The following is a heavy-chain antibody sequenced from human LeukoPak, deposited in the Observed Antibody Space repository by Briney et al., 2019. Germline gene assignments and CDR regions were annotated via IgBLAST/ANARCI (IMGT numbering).Heavy chain of an antibody. CDR3: ATSSNAPGNH. D-gene: IGHD2-2*01. V-gene: IGHV3-7*01. J-gene: IGHJ5*02. Sequence: GGSLRLSCAASGFTFNGYWMSWVRQAPGKGLEWVANIKEDRSAQYYVGSVKGRFTISRDNAKNSLNLQMNSLRAEDTAVYYCATSSNAPGNHWGQGTLVTVSS. CDR2: IKEDRSAQ. CDR1: GFTFNGYW.